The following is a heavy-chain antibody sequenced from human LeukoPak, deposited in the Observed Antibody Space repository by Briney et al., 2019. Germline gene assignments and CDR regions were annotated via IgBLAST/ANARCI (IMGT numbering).Heavy chain of an antibody. CDR3: TRHGGYSGYDSGALFDY. V-gene: IGHV3-73*01. D-gene: IGHD5-12*01. J-gene: IGHJ4*02. Sequence: GGSLRLSCAASGLTFSGSAMHWVRQASGKGLEWVGRMRSKANSYATAYAASVKGRFTIYRDDSKNTAYLQMTSLKTEDTAVYYCTRHGGYSGYDSGALFDYWGQGTLVTVSS. CDR2: MRSKANSYAT. CDR1: GLTFSGSA.